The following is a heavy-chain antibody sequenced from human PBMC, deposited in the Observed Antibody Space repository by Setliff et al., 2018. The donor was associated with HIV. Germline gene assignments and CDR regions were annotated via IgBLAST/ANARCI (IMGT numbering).Heavy chain of an antibody. CDR1: GGSFSDYY. D-gene: IGHD3-9*01. CDR2: INHSGRT. J-gene: IGHJ6*03. V-gene: IGHV4-34*01. Sequence: PSETLSLTCAVYGGSFSDYYWRWIRQPPGKGLEWIGEINHSGRTIQSPSLGSRVTISIDTSKNQFSLKLSSVSAADTAVYYCAGDSSRGYLDWLSLKYYYSYYIDVWGKGTTVTVSS. CDR3: AGDSSRGYLDWLSLKYYYSYYIDV.